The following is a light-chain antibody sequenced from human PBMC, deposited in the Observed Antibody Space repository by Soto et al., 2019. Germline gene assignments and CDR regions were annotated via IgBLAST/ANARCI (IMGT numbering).Light chain of an antibody. CDR2: INSDGSH. J-gene: IGLJ3*02. CDR3: QTWSTDIRV. V-gene: IGLV4-69*01. Sequence: QAVVTQPPSASASLGASVKLTCTLSSGHNSYAIAWHQQQPEKGPRYLMKINSDGSHSKGDGIPDRFSGSSSGAERYLTISSLQSEDEADYYCQTWSTDIRVFGGGTKVTVL. CDR1: SGHNSYA.